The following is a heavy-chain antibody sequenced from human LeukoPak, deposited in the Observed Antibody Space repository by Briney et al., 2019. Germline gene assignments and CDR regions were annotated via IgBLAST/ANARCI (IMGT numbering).Heavy chain of an antibody. D-gene: IGHD5-12*01. CDR2: ISWNSGSI. CDR1: GFTFDDYA. J-gene: IGHJ3*02. V-gene: IGHV3-9*01. Sequence: PGRSLRLSCAASGFTFDDYAMHWVRQAPGKGLEWVSGISWNSGSIGYADSVKGRFTISRDNAKNSLDLQMNSLRAEDTALYYCAKDGGYGYDAFDIWGQGTMVTVSS. CDR3: AKDGGYGYDAFDI.